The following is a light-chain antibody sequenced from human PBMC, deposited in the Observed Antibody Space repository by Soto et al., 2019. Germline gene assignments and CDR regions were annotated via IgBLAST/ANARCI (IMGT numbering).Light chain of an antibody. J-gene: IGKJ1*01. Sequence: DIQMTQSPSTLSASVGDRVSITCRASQSISDWLAWYQQRPGKAPKLLIYDASSLESGVPSRFNGSGSGTEFTLTISSLQPDDFTTYYCQQYSDYPWTFGPRTKVEIK. CDR3: QQYSDYPWT. V-gene: IGKV1-5*01. CDR1: QSISDW. CDR2: DAS.